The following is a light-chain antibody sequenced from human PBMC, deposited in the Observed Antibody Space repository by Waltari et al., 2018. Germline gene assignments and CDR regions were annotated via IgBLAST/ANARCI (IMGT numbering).Light chain of an antibody. J-gene: IGKJ5*01. Sequence: EIVLTQSPATLSLSPGERATLSCRASQSVSSYLAWYQQKPGQAPRLLIYDASNRATGIPARFSGSGSGTYFTLTISSLEPEDFAVYYCQQRSHWPITFGQGTRLEIK. V-gene: IGKV3-11*01. CDR3: QQRSHWPIT. CDR2: DAS. CDR1: QSVSSY.